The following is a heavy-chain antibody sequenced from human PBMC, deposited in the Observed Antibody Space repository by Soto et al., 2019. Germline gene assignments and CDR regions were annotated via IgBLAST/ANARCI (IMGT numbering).Heavy chain of an antibody. J-gene: IGHJ4*02. CDR1: GVTVSNNY. V-gene: IGHV3-66*01. CDR2: IYSTGNT. Sequence: EVKLVESGGGLVQPGGSLRLSCAASGVTVSNNYMTWVRQAPGKGLELVSSIYSTGNTFYADSVKCRFTISRDNSKNTLYLQTTSLRVEDTAVYYSARKVPVTTVGYWGQGTLVTVSS. CDR3: ARKVPVTTVGY. D-gene: IGHD4-17*01.